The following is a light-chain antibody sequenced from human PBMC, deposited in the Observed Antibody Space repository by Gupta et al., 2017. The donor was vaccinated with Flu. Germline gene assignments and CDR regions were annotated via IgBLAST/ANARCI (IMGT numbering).Light chain of an antibody. V-gene: IGKV1-39*01. CDR3: QQTDNTPMT. J-gene: IGKJ1*01. CDR1: QNIRGY. CDR2: DTS. Sequence: IEMAQSPSSLSASVGDSVTISCRASQNIRGYVNWYQQKPGQAPKLLIYDTSTGHRGVPSRFSGSGSGTDFTLTFTGLQPEDFATYYCQQTDNTPMTFGRGTKVEF.